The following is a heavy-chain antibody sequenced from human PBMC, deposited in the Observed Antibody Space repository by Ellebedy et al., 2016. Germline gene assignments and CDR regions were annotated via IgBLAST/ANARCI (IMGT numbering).Heavy chain of an antibody. D-gene: IGHD1-26*01. CDR1: GYTLTSYY. CDR3: ARGPPKWDVPLDLDW. V-gene: IGHV1-46*04. Sequence: ASVKVSCKASGYTLTSYYIHWVRQAPGQGLEWMGIINPSGGSTNYAQKLQGRVTMTRDTSTSTVYMGLSSLRSEDTAVYYCARGPPKWDVPLDLDWWGQGTLVIVSS. J-gene: IGHJ4*02. CDR2: INPSGGST.